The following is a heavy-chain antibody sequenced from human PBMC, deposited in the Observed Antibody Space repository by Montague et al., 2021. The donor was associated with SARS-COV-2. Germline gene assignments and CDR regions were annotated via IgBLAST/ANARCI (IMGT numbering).Heavy chain of an antibody. CDR1: GGSISRGGYY. D-gene: IGHD1-1*01. CDR2: IYDTGRT. J-gene: IGHJ4*02. Sequence: TLSLTCTVSGGSISRGGYYYTWIRQYPGKGLEWIGNIYDTGRTNYKSSLRSRITMSVDTSKNQFSLKLTSVTAADTAVYYCARALEYGNASGYFDYWGQGTLVTVSS. V-gene: IGHV4-31*03. CDR3: ARALEYGNASGYFDY.